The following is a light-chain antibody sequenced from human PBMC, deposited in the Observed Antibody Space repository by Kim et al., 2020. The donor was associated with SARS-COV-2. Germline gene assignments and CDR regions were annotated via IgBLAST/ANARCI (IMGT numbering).Light chain of an antibody. CDR2: GKN. CDR3: NPRDSSGNHLV. V-gene: IGLV3-19*01. J-gene: IGLJ3*02. Sequence: SSELTQDPAVSVALGQTVRITCQGDSLRSYYASWYQQKPGQAPVLVIYGKNNRPSGIPDRFFGSSSGNTASLTITGAQAEDEADYYCNPRDSSGNHLVFG. CDR1: SLRSYY.